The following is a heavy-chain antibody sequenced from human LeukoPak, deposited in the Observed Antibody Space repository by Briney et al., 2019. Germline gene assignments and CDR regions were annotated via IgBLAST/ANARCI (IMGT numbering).Heavy chain of an antibody. Sequence: GGSLRLSCAASGFTFSSYGMHWVRQAPGKGLEWVAFIRYDGSNKYYADSVKGRFTISRDNSKNTLYLQMNSLRAEDTAVYYCAKGIMVRGVNHYFDYWGQGTLVTVSS. J-gene: IGHJ4*02. V-gene: IGHV3-30*02. CDR2: IRYDGSNK. D-gene: IGHD3-10*01. CDR1: GFTFSSYG. CDR3: AKGIMVRGVNHYFDY.